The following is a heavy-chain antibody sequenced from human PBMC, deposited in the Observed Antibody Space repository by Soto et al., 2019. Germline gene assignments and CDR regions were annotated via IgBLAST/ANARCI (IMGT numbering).Heavy chain of an antibody. Sequence: EVQLVESGGGLVQPGGSLRLSCAASGFTFSSYEMNWVRQAPGKGLEWVSYISSSGSTIYYADSVKGRFTISRDNAKNALFRRMNRLRAEDTAVYYCARSGAVAGNDYWGQGTLVTVSS. CDR3: ARSGAVAGNDY. CDR2: ISSSGSTI. J-gene: IGHJ4*02. V-gene: IGHV3-48*03. D-gene: IGHD6-19*01. CDR1: GFTFSSYE.